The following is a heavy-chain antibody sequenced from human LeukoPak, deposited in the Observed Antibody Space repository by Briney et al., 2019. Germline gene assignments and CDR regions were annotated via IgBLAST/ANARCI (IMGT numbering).Heavy chain of an antibody. V-gene: IGHV3-23*01. CDR2: ISGSGGST. J-gene: IGHJ5*02. Sequence: GGSLRLSCAASGFTFSNYAMSWVRRAPGKGLEWVSAISGSGGSTAHADSVRGRFTISRDNSKNTLHLQMNSLRAEDAAVYYCAKSGGMTAIDPRGQGTLVTVSS. CDR1: GFTFSNYA. D-gene: IGHD2-21*02. CDR3: AKSGGMTAIDP.